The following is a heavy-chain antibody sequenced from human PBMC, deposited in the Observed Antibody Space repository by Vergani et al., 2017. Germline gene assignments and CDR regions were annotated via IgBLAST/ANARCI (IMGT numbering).Heavy chain of an antibody. D-gene: IGHD1-14*01. CDR2: IYTSGST. Sequence: QVQLQESGPGLVKPSQTLSLTCTVSGGSISSGSYYWSWIRQPAGKGLEWIGRIYTSGSTNYNPSLKSRVTISVDTSKNQFSLKLSSVTAADTAVYYCARDLRLLYNRFDPWGQGTLVTVSS. J-gene: IGHJ5*02. V-gene: IGHV4-61*02. CDR1: GGSISSGSYY. CDR3: ARDLRLLYNRFDP.